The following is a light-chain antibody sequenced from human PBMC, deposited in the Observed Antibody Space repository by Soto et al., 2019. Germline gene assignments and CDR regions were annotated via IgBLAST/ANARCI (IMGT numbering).Light chain of an antibody. J-gene: IGKJ5*01. Sequence: IVLAQSPATLSLSPGERATLFCRASQSVSSYFAWYQQKPGQAPNLLIYDASNRATGIPARFSGSGSGTDFTLTISSLEPEDFAVYYCQQRSNWPLTFG. CDR3: QQRSNWPLT. CDR2: DAS. V-gene: IGKV3-11*01. CDR1: QSVSSY.